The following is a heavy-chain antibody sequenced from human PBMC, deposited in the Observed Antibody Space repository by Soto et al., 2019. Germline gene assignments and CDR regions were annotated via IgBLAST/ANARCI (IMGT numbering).Heavy chain of an antibody. V-gene: IGHV2-5*02. CDR2: IYWDDDK. J-gene: IGHJ4*02. Sequence: QITLKESGPTRVKPTQTLTLTCTFSGFSLSTSGVGVGWIRQPPGKALERLALIYWDDDKRYSPSLKSKLTTTKDNCENRVLLTLTHQDPVDTVSCCCASLAGPQGYCNGGYLDFRGQGALVTVAS. CDR1: GFSLSTSGVG. D-gene: IGHD7-27*01. CDR3: ASLAGPQGYCNGGYLDF.